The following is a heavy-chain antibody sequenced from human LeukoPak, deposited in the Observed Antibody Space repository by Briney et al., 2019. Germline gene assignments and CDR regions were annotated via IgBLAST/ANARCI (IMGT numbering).Heavy chain of an antibody. CDR1: GFTFSSYS. D-gene: IGHD3-10*01. V-gene: IGHV3-21*01. J-gene: IGHJ6*02. CDR3: ARDSQGGFGELLPAVGYHYYGMDV. Sequence: PGGSLRLSCAASGFTFSSYSMNWVRQAPGKGLEWVSSISSSSSYIYYADSVKGRFTISRDNAKNSLYLQMNSLRAEDTAVYYCARDSQGGFGELLPAVGYHYYGMDVWGQGTTVTVSS. CDR2: ISSSSSYI.